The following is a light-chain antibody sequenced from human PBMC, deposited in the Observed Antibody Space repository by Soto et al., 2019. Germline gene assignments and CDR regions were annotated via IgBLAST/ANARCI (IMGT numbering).Light chain of an antibody. V-gene: IGKV2-28*01. CDR3: MQGVKSPHT. Sequence: DIVMTQSPLSLAVTPGEPASISCRSSQSLLHSNGYRYLDWYLQKPGQSPQLLIYVASNRDYGVPDRFSGSGSDTDFTLKISRVEPEDGGVYYCMQGVKSPHTFVQGTKLEIK. J-gene: IGKJ2*01. CDR1: QSLLHSNGYRY. CDR2: VAS.